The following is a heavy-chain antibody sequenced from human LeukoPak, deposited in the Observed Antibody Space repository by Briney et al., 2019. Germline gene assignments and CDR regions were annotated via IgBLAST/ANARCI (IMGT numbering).Heavy chain of an antibody. V-gene: IGHV1-8*01. J-gene: IGHJ3*02. Sequence: GASVKVSCKASGYTFTNYDINWVRQATGPGLEWMGWMNPNSGNTGYAQKFQGRVTMARNTSISTAYMELSRLRSEDTAVYYCARGPLHSSGYCAFDIWGQGTMVTVSS. D-gene: IGHD3-22*01. CDR3: ARGPLHSSGYCAFDI. CDR2: MNPNSGNT. CDR1: GYTFTNYD.